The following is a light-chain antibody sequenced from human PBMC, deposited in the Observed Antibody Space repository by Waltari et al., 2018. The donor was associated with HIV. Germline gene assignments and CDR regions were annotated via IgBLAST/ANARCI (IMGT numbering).Light chain of an antibody. Sequence: QSVLTQPPSVSGAPGQRVTISCTGSSPNIGAGDDVPWYQQLPGTAPKLLIYGNNNRPSGVPDRFSGSKSDTSASLAITGLQAEDEADYYCQSFDRSLSAWVFGGGTKLTVL. V-gene: IGLV1-40*01. J-gene: IGLJ2*01. CDR3: QSFDRSLSAWV. CDR1: SPNIGAGDD. CDR2: GNN.